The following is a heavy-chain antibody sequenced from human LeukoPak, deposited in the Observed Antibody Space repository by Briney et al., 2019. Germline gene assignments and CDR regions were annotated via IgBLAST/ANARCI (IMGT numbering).Heavy chain of an antibody. V-gene: IGHV1-2*02. D-gene: IGHD3-10*01. Sequence: ASVKVSCKASGYTFTGYYMHWVRQAPGQGLEWMGWINPNSGGTNCAQKFQGRVTMTRDTSISTAYMELSRLRSDDTAVYYCARFAVTMVRGVIIDPNFDYWGQGTLVTVSS. J-gene: IGHJ4*02. CDR1: GYTFTGYY. CDR3: ARFAVTMVRGVIIDPNFDY. CDR2: INPNSGGT.